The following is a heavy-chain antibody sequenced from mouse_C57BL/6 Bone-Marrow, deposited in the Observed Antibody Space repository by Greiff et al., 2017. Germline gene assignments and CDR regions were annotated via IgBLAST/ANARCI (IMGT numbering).Heavy chain of an antibody. Sequence: QVHVKQSGPGLVQPSQSLSITCTVSGFSLTSYGVHWVRQSPGKGLEWLGVIWSGGSTDYNAAFISRLSLSKDNSKSQVFFKMKSLQADDTAIYYCARRYDYEGVAYWGQGTLVTVSA. V-gene: IGHV2-2*01. CDR2: IWSGGST. D-gene: IGHD2-4*01. CDR1: GFSLTSYG. J-gene: IGHJ3*01. CDR3: ARRYDYEGVAY.